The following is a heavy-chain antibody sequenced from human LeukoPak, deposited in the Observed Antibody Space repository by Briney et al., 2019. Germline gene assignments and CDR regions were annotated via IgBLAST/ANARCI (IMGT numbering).Heavy chain of an antibody. J-gene: IGHJ3*02. Sequence: PGGSLRLSCAASGFTFSSYAMHWVRQAPGKGLEWVAVIWYDGSNKYYADSVKGRFTISRDNSKNTLYLQMNSLRAEDTAVYYCARGPHGGSYGSADIWGQGTMVTVSS. V-gene: IGHV3-33*08. D-gene: IGHD2-15*01. CDR1: GFTFSSYA. CDR2: IWYDGSNK. CDR3: ARGPHGGSYGSADI.